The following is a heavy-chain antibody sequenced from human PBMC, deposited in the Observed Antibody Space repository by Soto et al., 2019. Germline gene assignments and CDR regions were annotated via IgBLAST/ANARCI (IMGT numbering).Heavy chain of an antibody. CDR2: ISANGDTT. V-gene: IGHV3-64*01. CDR1: GFTFSNFA. J-gene: IGHJ6*02. CDR3: ARARRADV. Sequence: EVQLVESGGGLVQPGGSLRLSCAASGFTFSNFAMHWLRQAPGKGLECVSVISANGDTTYYANSVKDRFTISRDDFHHIPYLQLHSLSADDMALYYSARARRADVWGQGTTVVVSS.